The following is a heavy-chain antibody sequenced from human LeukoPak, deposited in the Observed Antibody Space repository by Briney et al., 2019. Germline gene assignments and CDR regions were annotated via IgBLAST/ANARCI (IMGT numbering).Heavy chain of an antibody. D-gene: IGHD3-22*01. CDR2: IKQDGSEK. Sequence: GALRLSCAASGFNFSSYWMSWVRQAPGKGLEWVANIKQDGSEKYYVDSVKGRFTISRDNAKNSLYLQMNSLRAEDTAVYYCASSRYDSSGYYGIIGYWGQGTLVTVSS. J-gene: IGHJ4*02. CDR3: ASSRYDSSGYYGIIGY. CDR1: GFNFSSYW. V-gene: IGHV3-7*01.